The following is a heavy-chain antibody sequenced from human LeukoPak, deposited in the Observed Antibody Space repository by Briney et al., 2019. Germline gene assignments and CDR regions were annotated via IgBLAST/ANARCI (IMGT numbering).Heavy chain of an antibody. CDR1: GYSFTSYW. CDR3: ARSYDFWSGYYPPNFDY. V-gene: IGHV5-51*01. CDR2: IYPGDSDT. D-gene: IGHD3-3*01. J-gene: IGHJ4*02. Sequence: GESLKISCKGSGYSFTSYWIGWVRQMPGKGLEWMGIIYPGDSDTRYSPSFQGQVTISADKSISTAYLQWSSLKASDTAMCYCARSYDFWSGYYPPNFDYWGQGTLVTVSS.